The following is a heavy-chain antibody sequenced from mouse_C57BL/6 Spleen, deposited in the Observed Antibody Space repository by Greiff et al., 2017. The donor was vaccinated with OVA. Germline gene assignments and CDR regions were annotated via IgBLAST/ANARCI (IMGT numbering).Heavy chain of an antibody. V-gene: IGHV7-3*01. J-gene: IGHJ4*01. D-gene: IGHD2-4*01. CDR3: ARYSDYDGLGAMDY. Sequence: EVKLVESGGGLVQPGGSLSLSCAASGFTFTDYYMSWVRQPPGKALEWLGFIRNKANGYTTEYSASVKGRFTISRDNSQSILYLQMNALRAEDSATYYCARYSDYDGLGAMDYWGQGTSVTVSS. CDR2: IRNKANGYTT. CDR1: GFTFTDYY.